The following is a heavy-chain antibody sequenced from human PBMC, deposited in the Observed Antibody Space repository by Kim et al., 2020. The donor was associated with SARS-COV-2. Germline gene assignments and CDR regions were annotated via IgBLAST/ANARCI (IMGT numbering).Heavy chain of an antibody. J-gene: IGHJ4*02. V-gene: IGHV1-69*13. CDR1: GGTFSSYA. D-gene: IGHD1-26*01. CDR2: IIPIFGTA. CDR3: ARATFGLNRWELLQYFDY. Sequence: SVKVSCKASGGTFSSYAISWVRQAPGQGLEWMGGIIPIFGTANYAQKFQGRVTITADESTSTAYMELSSLRSEDTAVYYCARATFGLNRWELLQYFDYWGQGTLVTVSS.